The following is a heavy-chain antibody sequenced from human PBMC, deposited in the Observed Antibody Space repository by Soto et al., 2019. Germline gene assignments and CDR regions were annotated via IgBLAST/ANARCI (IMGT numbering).Heavy chain of an antibody. CDR1: GDSISSSY. V-gene: IGHV4-59*01. Sequence: PWETLSLTCTISGDSISSSYWNWIRQPPGKGLEWIGYMYYSGSSNYNPSLKSRVTISVDTSRNQFSLKLTSVTAADTAVYYCASLDHSRSSSGWFDPWGQGLLVSVSP. CDR2: MYYSGSS. D-gene: IGHD6-6*01. J-gene: IGHJ5*02. CDR3: ASLDHSRSSSGWFDP.